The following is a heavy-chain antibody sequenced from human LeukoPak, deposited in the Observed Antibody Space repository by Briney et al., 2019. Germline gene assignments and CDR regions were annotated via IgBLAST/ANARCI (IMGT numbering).Heavy chain of an antibody. D-gene: IGHD4-17*01. CDR3: ERHLYGDHRLDY. CDR2: IYTSGST. CDR1: GGSISSDSYY. J-gene: IGHJ4*02. Sequence: PSQTLSLTCTVSGGSISSDSYYWSWIAQPAGKGLEWIGRIYTSGSTNYNPSLKSRVTISVDTSKNQFSLKLSSVTAADTAVYYCERHLYGDHRLDYWGQGTLVTVSS. V-gene: IGHV4-61*02.